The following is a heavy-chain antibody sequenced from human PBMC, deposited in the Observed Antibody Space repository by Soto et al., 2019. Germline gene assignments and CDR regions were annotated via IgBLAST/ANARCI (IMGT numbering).Heavy chain of an antibody. D-gene: IGHD3-3*01. CDR3: AKEATGFWTLYGMDV. J-gene: IGHJ6*02. V-gene: IGHV3-30*18. CDR1: GFTFSSYG. Sequence: QVQLVESGGGVVQPGRSLRLSCAASGFTFSSYGMHWVRQAPGKGLEWVAVISYDGSDKYYADSVKGRFTISRDKSKNTLYLQMNSLRAEDTAVYYCAKEATGFWTLYGMDVWGQGTTVTVSS. CDR2: ISYDGSDK.